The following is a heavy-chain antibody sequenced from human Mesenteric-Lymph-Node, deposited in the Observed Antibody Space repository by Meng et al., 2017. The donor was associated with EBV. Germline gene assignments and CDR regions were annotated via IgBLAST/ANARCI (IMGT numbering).Heavy chain of an antibody. CDR2: ITGNGGNT. J-gene: IGHJ4*02. CDR1: GFTFSSHS. Sequence: EGQLFGSGGVLVQPGGSLRLSCAASGFTFSSHSMSWVRQAPGKGLEWVSAITGNGGNTYYADSVKGRFTISRDNSKNTVYLQMNSLRAEDTAVYYCARLTDYWGQGTLVTVSS. CDR3: ARLTDY. V-gene: IGHV3-23*01. D-gene: IGHD3-9*01.